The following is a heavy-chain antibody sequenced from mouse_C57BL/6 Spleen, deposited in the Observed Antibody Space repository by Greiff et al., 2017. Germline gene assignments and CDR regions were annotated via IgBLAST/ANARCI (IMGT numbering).Heavy chain of an antibody. CDR3: ARQYDYYFDY. CDR2: ISSGGSYT. D-gene: IGHD2-4*01. CDR1: GFTFSSYG. Sequence: EVKLVESGGDLVKPGGSLKLSCAASGFTFSSYGMSWVRQTPDKRLEWVATISSGGSYTYYPDSVKGRFTISRDNAKNTLYLQMSSLKSEDTAMYYWARQYDYYFDYWGQGTTLTVSS. V-gene: IGHV5-6*02. J-gene: IGHJ2*01.